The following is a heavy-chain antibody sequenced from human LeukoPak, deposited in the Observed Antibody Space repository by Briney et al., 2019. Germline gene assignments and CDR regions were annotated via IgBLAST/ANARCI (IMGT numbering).Heavy chain of an antibody. J-gene: IGHJ4*02. Sequence: GGSLRLSCAASGFTFSRYAMHWVRQAPGKGLEWVAVISYDGSNKYYADSVKGRFTISRDNSKNTLYLQMNSLRAEDTAVYYCARGAVPGYYFDYWGQGTLVTVSS. V-gene: IGHV3-30*04. D-gene: IGHD1-14*01. CDR2: ISYDGSNK. CDR3: ARGAVPGYYFDY. CDR1: GFTFSRYA.